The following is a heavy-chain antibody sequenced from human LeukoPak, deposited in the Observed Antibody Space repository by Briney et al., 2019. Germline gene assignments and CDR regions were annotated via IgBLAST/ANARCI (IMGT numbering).Heavy chain of an antibody. V-gene: IGHV1-46*01. CDR2: INPSGGST. CDR3: ARASDATYYCYYGMDV. D-gene: IGHD2-15*01. CDR1: GYTFTSYY. J-gene: IGHJ6*02. Sequence: ASVKVSCKASGYTFTSYYMHWVRQAPGQGLEWMGIINPSGGSTSYAQKFQGRVTMTRDTSTSTVYMELSSLRSEDTAVYYCARASDATYYCYYGMDVWGQGTTVTVSS.